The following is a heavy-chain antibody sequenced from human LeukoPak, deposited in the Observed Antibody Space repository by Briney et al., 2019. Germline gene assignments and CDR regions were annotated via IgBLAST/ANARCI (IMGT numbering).Heavy chain of an antibody. CDR1: GFTFSSYS. D-gene: IGHD5-12*01. CDR2: ISSSSSYI. Sequence: SGGSLRLSCAASGFTFSSYSMNWVRQAPGKGLEWVSSISSSSSYIYYADSVKGRFTTSRDNAKNSLYLQMNSLRAEDTAVYYCARAYVDIVATILVHYYYGMDVWGQGTTVTVSS. CDR3: ARAYVDIVATILVHYYYGMDV. J-gene: IGHJ6*02. V-gene: IGHV3-21*01.